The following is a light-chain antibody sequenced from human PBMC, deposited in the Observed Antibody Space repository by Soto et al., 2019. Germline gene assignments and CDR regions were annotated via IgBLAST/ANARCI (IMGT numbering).Light chain of an antibody. V-gene: IGKV3-15*01. CDR1: QSVRIN. J-gene: IGKJ4*01. CDR2: GAY. CDR3: QQYNKWPMVT. Sequence: EIVMTQSPATLSVSPGERATLSCRASQSVRINLAWYQQKPGQAPRLLIHGAYTRATGIPARFSGSGSGTEFTLTISSLQSEDFAVYYCQQYNKWPMVTFGGGTKVEIK.